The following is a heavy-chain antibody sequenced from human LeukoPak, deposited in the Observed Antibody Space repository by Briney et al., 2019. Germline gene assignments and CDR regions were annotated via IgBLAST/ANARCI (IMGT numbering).Heavy chain of an antibody. D-gene: IGHD5-18*01. CDR3: ARLTQVFGYSYHFDY. CDR1: GGSISSGSYY. CDR2: IYTSGST. V-gene: IGHV4-61*02. J-gene: IGHJ4*02. Sequence: SQTLSLTCTVSGGSISSGSYYWGWGRQPAGTGLEWVGRIYTSGSTNYNPSLKSRVTISVDTSKNQFSLKLSSVTAADTAVYYCARLTQVFGYSYHFDYWGQGTLVTVSS.